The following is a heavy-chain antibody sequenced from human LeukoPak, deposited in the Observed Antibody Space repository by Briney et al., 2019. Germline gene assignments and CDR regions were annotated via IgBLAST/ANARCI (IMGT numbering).Heavy chain of an antibody. V-gene: IGHV4-30-4*08. CDR3: ARLGRDGYNLLYDY. J-gene: IGHJ4*02. Sequence: KPSETLSLTCTVSGGSISSGDYYWSWIRQPPGKGLEWIVYIYYSGSTYYNPSLKSRVTISVDTSKNQFSLKLSSVTAADTAVYYCARLGRDGYNLLYDYWGQGTLVTVSS. D-gene: IGHD5-24*01. CDR1: GGSISSGDYY. CDR2: IYYSGST.